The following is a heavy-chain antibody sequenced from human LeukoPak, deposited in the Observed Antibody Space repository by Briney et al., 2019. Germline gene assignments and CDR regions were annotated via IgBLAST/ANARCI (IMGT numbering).Heavy chain of an antibody. Sequence: ANYAQKFQGRVTITTDESTSTAYMELSSLRSEDTAVYYCARSSLHCSSTSCPQRAEYFQHWGQGTLVTVSS. D-gene: IGHD2-2*01. CDR2: A. J-gene: IGHJ1*01. V-gene: IGHV1-69*05. CDR3: ARSSLHCSSTSCPQRAEYFQH.